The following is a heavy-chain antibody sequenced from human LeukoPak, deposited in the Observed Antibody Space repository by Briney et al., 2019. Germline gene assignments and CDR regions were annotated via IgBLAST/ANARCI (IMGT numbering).Heavy chain of an antibody. Sequence: PGGSLRLSCAASGFPFSSYWMSWVRQAPGKGLEWVANIKQDGSEKYYVDSVKGRFTISRDNAKNSPYLQMNSLRAEDTAVYYCARGTYGSGILYFGMDVWGQGTTVTVS. CDR1: GFPFSSYW. J-gene: IGHJ6*02. CDR3: ARGTYGSGILYFGMDV. V-gene: IGHV3-7*03. D-gene: IGHD3-10*01. CDR2: IKQDGSEK.